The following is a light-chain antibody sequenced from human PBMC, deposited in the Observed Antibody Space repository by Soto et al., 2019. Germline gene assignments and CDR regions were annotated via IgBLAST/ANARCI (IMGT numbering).Light chain of an antibody. CDR3: QQYGSSPLFT. V-gene: IGKV3-20*01. CDR1: QSVSSSY. J-gene: IGKJ3*01. Sequence: EIVLTQSPGTLSLSPGERATLSCRVSQSVSSSYLAWYQQKPGQAPRLLIYGASNRATGIPDRFSGSGSGTDFTLTISRLEPEDFAGYYCQQYGSSPLFTFGPGTKVDIK. CDR2: GAS.